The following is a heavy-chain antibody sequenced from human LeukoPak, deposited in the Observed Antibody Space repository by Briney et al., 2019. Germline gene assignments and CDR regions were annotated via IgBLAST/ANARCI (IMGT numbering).Heavy chain of an antibody. CDR3: ARGASGYGNFDY. CDR1: GFSFNTYW. D-gene: IGHD5-12*01. CDR2: IYSDGSST. Sequence: PGGSLRLSCAASGFSFNTYWMHWVRQAPGKGLVWVSRIYSDGSSTYYADSVKGRFTYPRDNAKNTVYLQMNSLRAEDTAVYYCARGASGYGNFDYWGQGTLVTVSS. V-gene: IGHV3-74*01. J-gene: IGHJ4*02.